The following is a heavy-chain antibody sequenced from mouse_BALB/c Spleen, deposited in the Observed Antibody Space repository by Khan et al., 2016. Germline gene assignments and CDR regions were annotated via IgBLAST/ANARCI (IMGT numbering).Heavy chain of an antibody. CDR2: IIYSGRT. CDR1: GYSITSDYA. Sequence: EVKLLESGPGLMKPSQSLSLTCTVTGYSITSDYAWNWIRQFPGNKLEWMGYIIYSGRTTYTPSLKSRISITRDTSKNQFFLQLNSVTIEDTATYYCARDAPNYAMDYGGQGTSVTFSS. J-gene: IGHJ4*01. D-gene: IGHD2-3*01. V-gene: IGHV3-2*02. CDR3: ARDAPNYAMDY.